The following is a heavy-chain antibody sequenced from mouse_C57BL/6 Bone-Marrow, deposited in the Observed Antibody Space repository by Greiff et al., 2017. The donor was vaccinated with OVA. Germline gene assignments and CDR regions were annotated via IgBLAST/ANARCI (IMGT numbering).Heavy chain of an antibody. CDR2: IYPGSGST. Sequence: QVQLLQPGAELVKPGASVKLSCTASGFTFTSYWITWVRQSPGQGLEWIGYIYPGSGSTNYNEKFKSQVTLSVDTSSSTAYMQLSSLTYEDTAVYYCARSGVTFDDWGQGTTLTVSS. CDR1: GFTFTSYW. V-gene: IGHV1-55*01. CDR3: ARSGVTFDD. J-gene: IGHJ2*01. D-gene: IGHD2-5*01.